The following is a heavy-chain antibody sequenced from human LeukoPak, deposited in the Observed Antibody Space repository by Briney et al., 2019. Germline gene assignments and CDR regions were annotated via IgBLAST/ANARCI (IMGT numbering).Heavy chain of an antibody. D-gene: IGHD3-10*01. J-gene: IGHJ3*02. CDR2: ISAYNGNT. Sequence: GASVKVSCKASGYTFTSYGISWVRQAPGQGLEWMGWISAYNGNTNYAQKLQGRVTMTTDTSTSTAYMELRSLRSDDTAVYYCARDIPDYYGSGSYYPDASDIWGQGTMVTVSS. CDR1: GYTFTSYG. V-gene: IGHV1-18*01. CDR3: ARDIPDYYGSGSYYPDASDI.